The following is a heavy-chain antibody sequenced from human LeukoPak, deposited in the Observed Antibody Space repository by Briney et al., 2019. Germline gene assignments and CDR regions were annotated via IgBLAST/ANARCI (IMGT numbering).Heavy chain of an antibody. CDR1: GGSVGSRGYY. D-gene: IGHD2-21*02. V-gene: IGHV4-30-2*01. J-gene: IGHJ3*02. CDR3: AREAKGSYCGGDCSPWAFDI. CDR2: IYHGGAT. Sequence: SETLSLTCTVSGGSVGSRGYYYNWIRQPPGKGLEWIGSIYHGGATYSSSLKSRVTILVEGSTDQFSLKLSSVTAADTAVYYCAREAKGSYCGGDCSPWAFDIWGQGTMVTVSS.